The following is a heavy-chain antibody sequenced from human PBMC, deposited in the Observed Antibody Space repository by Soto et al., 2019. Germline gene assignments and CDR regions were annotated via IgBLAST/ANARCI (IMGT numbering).Heavy chain of an antibody. J-gene: IGHJ6*02. V-gene: IGHV6-1*01. CDR2: TYYRSKWYN. Sequence: SQTLSLTCAISGDGVSSNSAAWNWIRQSPSRGLEWLGRTYYRSKWYNDYAVSVKSRITINPDTSKNQFSLQLNSVTPEDTAVYYCARGMGHCSGGSCAYGMGVWGQGTTVTAP. D-gene: IGHD2-15*01. CDR3: ARGMGHCSGGSCAYGMGV. CDR1: GDGVSSNSAA.